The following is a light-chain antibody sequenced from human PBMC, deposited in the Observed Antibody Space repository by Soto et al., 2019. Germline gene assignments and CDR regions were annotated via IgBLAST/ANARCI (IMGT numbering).Light chain of an antibody. V-gene: IGKV1-33*01. CDR1: QDITNY. Sequence: DIQMTQSPSSLSASVGDRITITCQASQDITNYLNWYQQKPGKAPKLLIFDASNLDGGVPSRFSGSGSGTDFTFTISSLHPEDIATYFCQQFHSPPITFGPGTKVDI. CDR3: QQFHSPPIT. CDR2: DAS. J-gene: IGKJ3*01.